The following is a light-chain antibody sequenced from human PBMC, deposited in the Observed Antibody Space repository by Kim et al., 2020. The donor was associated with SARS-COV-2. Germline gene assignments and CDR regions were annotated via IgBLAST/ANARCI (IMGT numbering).Light chain of an antibody. CDR1: SSDVGGYNY. Sequence: QSALTQPASVSGSPGQSITISCTGTSSDVGGYNYVSWYQQHPGTAPKLIIYDVSKRPSGVSNRFSGSKSGNTASLTISGLQAEDEADYYCSSYTSSMTFAVFGTGTKVTVL. J-gene: IGLJ1*01. CDR2: DVS. CDR3: SSYTSSMTFAV. V-gene: IGLV2-14*01.